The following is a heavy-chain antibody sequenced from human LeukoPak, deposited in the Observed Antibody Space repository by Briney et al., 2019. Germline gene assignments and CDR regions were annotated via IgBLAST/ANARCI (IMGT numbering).Heavy chain of an antibody. Sequence: GRSLRLSCAASGFTFSSYAMHWVRQAPGKGLEWVAVISYDGSNKYYADSVKGRFTISRDNSKNTLYLQMNSLRAEDTAVYYCASSTDGYYFDYWGQGTLVTVSS. CDR1: GFTFSSYA. D-gene: IGHD3-10*01. V-gene: IGHV3-30*14. CDR2: ISYDGSNK. CDR3: ASSTDGYYFDY. J-gene: IGHJ4*02.